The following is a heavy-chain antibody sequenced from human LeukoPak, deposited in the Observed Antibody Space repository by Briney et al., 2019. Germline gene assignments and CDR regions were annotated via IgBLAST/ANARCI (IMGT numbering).Heavy chain of an antibody. CDR2: INPGNGDT. J-gene: IGHJ4*02. Sequence: GASVKVYCKTSGYSFTSQDMHWVRQAPGQSLEWMGCINPGNGDTKYSQEFQGRVTITRDTSATTAYMELSSLRSDDMAVYYCTLYNYWGQGTLVTVSS. CDR3: TLYNY. V-gene: IGHV1-3*03. D-gene: IGHD2-2*02. CDR1: GYSFTSQD.